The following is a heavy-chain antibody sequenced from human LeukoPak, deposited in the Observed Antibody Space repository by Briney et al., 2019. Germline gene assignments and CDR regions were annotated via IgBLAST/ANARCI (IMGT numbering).Heavy chain of an antibody. J-gene: IGHJ4*02. CDR3: AKLSDGSGLPYYFDS. V-gene: IGHV3-23*01. CDR2: ISGSGFNT. Sequence: PGGTLRLSCAASGVTFSNYGMSWVRQAPGKGLEWVSSISGSGFNTFYSDSVKGRFTISRDNPKNTLYLQMNSLRAEDTAIYICAKLSDGSGLPYYFDSWGQGTLVTVS. CDR1: GVTFSNYG. D-gene: IGHD3-10*01.